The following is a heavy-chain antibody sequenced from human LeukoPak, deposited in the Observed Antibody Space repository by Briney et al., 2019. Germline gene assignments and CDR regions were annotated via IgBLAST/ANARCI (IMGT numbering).Heavy chain of an antibody. D-gene: IGHD6-19*01. CDR1: GDSVTSNIVA. CDR3: ARGSSGSFDY. Sequence: SQTLSLTCDISGDSVTSNIVAWNWIRQSPSRGLEWLGRTNYRTKWYNDYAVSVRGRITINPDTSKNRFSLQLDSVTPEDTAVYYCARGSSGSFDYWGQGTLVTVSS. V-gene: IGHV6-1*01. J-gene: IGHJ4*02. CDR2: TNYRTKWYN.